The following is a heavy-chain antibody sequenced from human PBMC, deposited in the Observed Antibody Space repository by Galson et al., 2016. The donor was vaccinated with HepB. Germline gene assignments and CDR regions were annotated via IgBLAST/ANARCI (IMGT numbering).Heavy chain of an antibody. CDR1: GFIFSDFG. D-gene: IGHD1-7*01. Sequence: SLRLSCAASGFIFSDFGMHWVRQAPGKGLEWVAFIGWDGNEKHYGDSVRGRFTISRDNSKNTLSLEMNSLSAEDTALYYCANEEHNTGWTYGDFWGQGTPVTVSS. V-gene: IGHV3-30*02. CDR3: ANEEHNTGWTYGDF. J-gene: IGHJ4*02. CDR2: IGWDGNEK.